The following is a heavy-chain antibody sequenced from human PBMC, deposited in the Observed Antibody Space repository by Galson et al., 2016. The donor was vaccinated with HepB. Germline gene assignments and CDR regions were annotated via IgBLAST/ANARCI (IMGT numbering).Heavy chain of an antibody. V-gene: IGHV3-33*01. Sequence: SLRLSCAASGFTFSSYGMHWVRQAPGKGLEWVAVIWYDGSNKYYADSVKGRFSISRDNSQNTLYLQMNSLRAEDTAVYYCARGHRASYDSYGPGGYWGQGTLVTVSS. CDR2: IWYDGSNK. CDR3: ARGHRASYDSYGPGGY. J-gene: IGHJ4*02. D-gene: IGHD3-22*01. CDR1: GFTFSSYG.